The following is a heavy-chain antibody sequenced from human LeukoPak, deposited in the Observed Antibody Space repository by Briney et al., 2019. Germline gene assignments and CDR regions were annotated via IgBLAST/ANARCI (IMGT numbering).Heavy chain of an antibody. CDR1: GYSFTGYY. CDR2: INPNSGGT. J-gene: IGHJ4*02. CDR3: ARDGTSVMVDFAY. Sequence: ASVKVSCKASGYSFTGYYMYWVRQAPGQGLEWMGWINPNSGGTNYAQKFQGRVTMTRDTSISTAYMELSRLRSDDTAVYYCARDGTSVMVDFAYWGQGALSPSPQ. D-gene: IGHD5-18*01. V-gene: IGHV1-2*02.